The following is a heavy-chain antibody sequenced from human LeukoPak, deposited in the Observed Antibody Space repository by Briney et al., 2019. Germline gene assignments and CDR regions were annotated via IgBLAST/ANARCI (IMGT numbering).Heavy chain of an antibody. D-gene: IGHD4-23*01. CDR1: GFTFSSYW. V-gene: IGHV3-7*01. Sequence: GGSLRLSCAASGFTFSSYWMSWVRQAPGKGLEWVANIKQDGSEKYYVDSVKGRFTISRDNAKNSLYLQMSSLRAEDMAVYYCARDSENGGGGDWFDPWGQGTLVTVSS. J-gene: IGHJ5*02. CDR3: ARDSENGGGGDWFDP. CDR2: IKQDGSEK.